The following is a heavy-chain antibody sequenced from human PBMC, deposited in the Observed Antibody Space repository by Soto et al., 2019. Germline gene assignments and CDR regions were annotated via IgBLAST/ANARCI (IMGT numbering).Heavy chain of an antibody. D-gene: IGHD2-21*02. Sequence: GGSLRLSCAASGFNFSNYGMHWVRQAPGKGLEWVAVTSYDGSDKYYADSVKGRFTISRDNSKNTLYLQMNSLATEDTAVYYCAKRRSAYCGGDCYWSTYYGMDVWGQGTTVTVSS. CDR3: AKRRSAYCGGDCYWSTYYGMDV. CDR1: GFNFSNYG. J-gene: IGHJ6*02. V-gene: IGHV3-30*18. CDR2: TSYDGSDK.